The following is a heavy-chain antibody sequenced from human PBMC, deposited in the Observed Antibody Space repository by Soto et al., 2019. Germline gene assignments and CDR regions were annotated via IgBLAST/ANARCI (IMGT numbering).Heavy chain of an antibody. V-gene: IGHV1-46*01. CDR1: GYTFTSYY. CDR3: ARDLARQKDL. CDR2: IDPSGSGT. J-gene: IGHJ5*02. Sequence: SVKVSCKASGYTFTSYYMHWVRQAPGQGLEWMGLIDPSGSGTSNTQKFQGRVTMTRDTSTSTVYLELASLTSDDTAMYYCARDLARQKDLWGQGTLVTVSS.